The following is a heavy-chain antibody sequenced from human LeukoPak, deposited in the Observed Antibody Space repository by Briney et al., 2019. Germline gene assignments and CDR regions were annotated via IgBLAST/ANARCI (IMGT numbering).Heavy chain of an antibody. D-gene: IGHD3-3*01. V-gene: IGHV1-69*13. Sequence: ASVTASCKASGGTFSSYAISWVRQAPGQGLEWMGGIIPIFGTANYAQKFQGRVTITADESTSTAYMELSSLRSEDTAVYYCARAVWSGYGYYYYGMDVWGQGTTGTVS. CDR3: ARAVWSGYGYYYYGMDV. CDR1: GGTFSSYA. J-gene: IGHJ6*02. CDR2: IIPIFGTA.